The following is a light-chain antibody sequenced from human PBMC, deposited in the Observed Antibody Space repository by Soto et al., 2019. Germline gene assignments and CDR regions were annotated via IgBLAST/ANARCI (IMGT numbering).Light chain of an antibody. J-gene: IGKJ1*01. V-gene: IGKV1-12*01. CDR1: QGVSSW. CDR2: AAS. CDR3: QQTNSFPRT. Sequence: DPQMTQSPSAVSASVGDRVNITCRASQGVSSWLVWYQQKPGKPPKLLIYAASSLQSGVPSRFSGSGSGTDFTLTINSLQPEDFATYYCQQTNSFPRTFGQGTKVEI.